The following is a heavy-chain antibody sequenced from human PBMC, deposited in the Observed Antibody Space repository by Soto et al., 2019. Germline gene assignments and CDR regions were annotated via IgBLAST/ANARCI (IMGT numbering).Heavy chain of an antibody. CDR1: GFIFSYYS. J-gene: IGHJ4*02. D-gene: IGHD6-13*01. V-gene: IGHV3-21*01. CDR3: ARDWAAALDY. CDR2: ISGSRGYI. Sequence: GGSLRLSCAASGFIFSYYSMNWVRQAPGKGLEWVSSISGSRGYIYYGDSVKGRFTISRDNAKNSVVLQMNNLRAEDTAVYYCARDWAAALDYWGPGTLVTVSS.